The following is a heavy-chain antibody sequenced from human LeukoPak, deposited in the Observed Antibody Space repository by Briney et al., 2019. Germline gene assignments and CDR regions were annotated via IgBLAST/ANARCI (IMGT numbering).Heavy chain of an antibody. Sequence: PSETLSLTCTASGGSISGYYWSWIRQPPGKGLQSIGNIYYSGSTNYNPSLESRVTISVDTSKNQFSLKLRSVTAADTDVYYCARLSKDAVVLPAAMAHYFEYWGQGTLVTVSS. CDR2: IYYSGST. V-gene: IGHV4-59*08. D-gene: IGHD2-2*01. CDR3: ARLSKDAVVLPAAMAHYFEY. CDR1: GGSISGYY. J-gene: IGHJ4*02.